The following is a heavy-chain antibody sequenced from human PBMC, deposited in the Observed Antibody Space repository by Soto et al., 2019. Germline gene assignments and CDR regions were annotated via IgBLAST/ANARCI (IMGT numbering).Heavy chain of an antibody. J-gene: IGHJ4*02. D-gene: IGHD3-9*01. Sequence: QVQLVQSGAEVKKPGASVKVSCKASGYTFTSYAMHWVRQAPGQRLEWMGWINAGNGNTKYPHKFPGRVTITRDTSASTAYMALSSLRSEDTAVYYCARGDSLTSDYWGQGTLVTVSS. CDR1: GYTFTSYA. CDR3: ARGDSLTSDY. V-gene: IGHV1-3*01. CDR2: INAGNGNT.